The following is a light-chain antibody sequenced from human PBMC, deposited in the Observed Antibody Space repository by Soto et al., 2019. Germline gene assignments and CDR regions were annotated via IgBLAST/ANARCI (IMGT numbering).Light chain of an antibody. V-gene: IGLV2-11*01. CDR2: DVT. CDR3: CSHSASYTFV. J-gene: IGLJ1*01. Sequence: QSALTQPRSVSGSPGQSVTISCTGTSSDVGGYNCVSWYQQHPGKAPQLIIYDVTQRPSGVPDRFSGSKSGNTASLSISGLPAEDEADYYCCSHSASYTFVFGTGTKVTVL. CDR1: SSDVGGYNC.